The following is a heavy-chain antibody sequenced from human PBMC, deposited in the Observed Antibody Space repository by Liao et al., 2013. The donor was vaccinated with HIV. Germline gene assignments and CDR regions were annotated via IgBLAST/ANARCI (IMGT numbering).Heavy chain of an antibody. V-gene: IGHV4-4*07. Sequence: QVQLQESGPGLVKPSETLSLTCIVSGDSISTSYWTWIRQPAGKGLEWIGRIFSGGSTNYNPSLKGRVTMSVDTSKNQFSLSLTSVTAADTAVYYCARDSPAVAGVFDSWGQGTLVTVSS. CDR2: IFSGGST. CDR3: ARDSPAVAGVFDS. J-gene: IGHJ4*02. CDR1: GDSISTSY. D-gene: IGHD6-19*01.